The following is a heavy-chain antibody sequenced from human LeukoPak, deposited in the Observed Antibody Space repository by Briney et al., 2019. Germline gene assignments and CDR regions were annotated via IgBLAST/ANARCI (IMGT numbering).Heavy chain of an antibody. Sequence: ASVKVSCKASGYTFTSYDINWVRQATGQGLEWMGWMNPNSGNTGYAQKFQGRVTMTRNTSISTAYMELSSLRSEDTAVYYCARAVYYDFWSGWGNSPNWFDPWGQGTLVTVSS. J-gene: IGHJ5*02. V-gene: IGHV1-8*01. CDR3: ARAVYYDFWSGWGNSPNWFDP. CDR2: MNPNSGNT. CDR1: GYTFTSYD. D-gene: IGHD3-3*01.